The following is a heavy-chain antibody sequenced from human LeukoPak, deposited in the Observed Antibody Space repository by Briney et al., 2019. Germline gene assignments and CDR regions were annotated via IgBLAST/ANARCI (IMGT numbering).Heavy chain of an antibody. D-gene: IGHD3-10*01. J-gene: IGHJ6*03. CDR3: ARGKYYYGSGSYYYYYMDV. CDR1: GGSIRSYY. CDR2: MYYSGST. Sequence: SETLSLTCTVSGGSIRSYYWSWIRQPPGKGLEWIGYMYYSGSTSYNPSLKSRVTISVDTSKNQFSLKLSSVTAADTAVYYCARGKYYYGSGSYYYYYMDVWGKGTTVTISS. V-gene: IGHV4-59*08.